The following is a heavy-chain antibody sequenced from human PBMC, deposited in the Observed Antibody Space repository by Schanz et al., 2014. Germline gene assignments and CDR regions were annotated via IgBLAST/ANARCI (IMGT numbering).Heavy chain of an antibody. CDR1: GFTFSSYA. Sequence: EVQLLESGGGLVQPGGSLRLSCAASGFTFSSYAMSWVRQAPGKGLEWVSTIGTSGGTNYAESVKGRFTISRDNSKNTLYLQMNSLRAEDTAVYYCVRDSFFAFDYWGQGTLVTVSS. CDR3: VRDSFFAFDY. J-gene: IGHJ4*02. V-gene: IGHV3-23*01. CDR2: IGTSGGT. D-gene: IGHD3-3*01.